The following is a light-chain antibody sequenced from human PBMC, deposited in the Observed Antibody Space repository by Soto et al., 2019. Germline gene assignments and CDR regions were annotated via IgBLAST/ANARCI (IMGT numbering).Light chain of an antibody. J-gene: IGKJ4*01. CDR1: QSISSY. V-gene: IGKV1-39*01. CDR3: QKSSSTPRT. CDR2: VAS. Sequence: DIQMTQSPSSLSASVGDRVTITCRASQSISSYLSWYQQKPGEAPKLLINVASTLQSGVPSRFSGSGSGTDFTLAISSLQPEDFATYYCQKSSSTPRTFGGGTRVEIK.